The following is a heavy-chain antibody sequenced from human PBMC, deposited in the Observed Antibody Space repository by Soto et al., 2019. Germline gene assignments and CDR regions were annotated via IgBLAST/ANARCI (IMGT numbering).Heavy chain of an antibody. Sequence: DSLKIFCKVSGYSFTIYWIGWVRQMPGSGLEWMGIIYPGGSDTRSSPSFQGQVTITADKSSSTAYLQWSSLKASDTAMYYCARRGIAAAGTTYGMDDWGQGTTVTVSS. V-gene: IGHV5-51*01. D-gene: IGHD6-13*01. CDR1: GYSFTIYW. CDR2: IYPGGSDT. CDR3: ARRGIAAAGTTYGMDD. J-gene: IGHJ6*02.